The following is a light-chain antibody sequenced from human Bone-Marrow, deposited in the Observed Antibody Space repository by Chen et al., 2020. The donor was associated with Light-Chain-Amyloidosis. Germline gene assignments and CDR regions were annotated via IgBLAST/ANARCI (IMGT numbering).Light chain of an antibody. CDR1: SSDVGGDNH. V-gene: IGLV2-14*01. CDR2: EVP. CDR3: SSYTITNTLV. J-gene: IGLJ1*01. Sequence: QSALTQPASVSGSHGQSITISCTGTSSDVGGDNHVSWYQQHPDKAPKLMIYEVPNRPSWFPYRFSGSKSDNTASLTISGRQTEAEADYFCSSYTITNTLVFGSGTRVTVL.